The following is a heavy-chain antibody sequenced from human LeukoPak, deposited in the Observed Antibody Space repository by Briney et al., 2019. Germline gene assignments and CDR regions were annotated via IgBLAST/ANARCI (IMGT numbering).Heavy chain of an antibody. CDR2: VRGSGSDT. D-gene: IGHD5-12*01. Sequence: GGSLRLSCAASGFTFSDYSMNWVRQAPGKGLEWVSAVRGSGSDTYYADSVKGRFTISRDNSKNTLHLQMNSLRAEDTAIYYCAKTSRVNSAYDSPFDYWGQGTLVTVPS. V-gene: IGHV3-23*01. CDR3: AKTSRVNSAYDSPFDY. CDR1: GFTFSDYS. J-gene: IGHJ4*02.